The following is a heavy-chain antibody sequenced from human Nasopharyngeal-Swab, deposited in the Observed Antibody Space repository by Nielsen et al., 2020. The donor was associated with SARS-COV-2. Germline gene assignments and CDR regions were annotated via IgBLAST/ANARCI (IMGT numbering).Heavy chain of an antibody. Sequence: SETLSLTCTVPGGFINSYYWSWIRQPPRRGLEWIGYIYYSGGTNYNPSLKSRVTISLDTSKNQFSLKLSSVTAADSAVYYCARDTRRGGVDYWAQGTLVTVSS. J-gene: IGHJ4*02. D-gene: IGHD2-15*01. V-gene: IGHV4-59*01. CDR2: IYYSGGT. CDR1: GGFINSYY. CDR3: ARDTRRGGVDY.